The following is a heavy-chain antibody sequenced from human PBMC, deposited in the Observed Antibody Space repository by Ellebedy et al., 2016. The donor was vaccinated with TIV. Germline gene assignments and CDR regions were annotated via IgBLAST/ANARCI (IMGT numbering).Heavy chain of an antibody. CDR3: ARARARPGAFDI. D-gene: IGHD6-6*01. V-gene: IGHV3-11*01. Sequence: GGSLRLSXAASGFTFSDYQMAWIRQAPGKGLEWVAYISSTGSSIYYADSVKGPFTITRDNAKNTLYLQMNSLRADDTAVYYCARARARPGAFDIWGQGTVLTVSS. CDR2: ISSTGSSI. J-gene: IGHJ3*02. CDR1: GFTFSDYQ.